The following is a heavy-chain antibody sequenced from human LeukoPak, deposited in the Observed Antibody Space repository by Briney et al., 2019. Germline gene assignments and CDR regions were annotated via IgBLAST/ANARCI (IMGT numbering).Heavy chain of an antibody. CDR3: ARATNSWVRGVIMWDYCYYYGMDV. CDR2: IKQDGSEK. D-gene: IGHD3-10*01. J-gene: IGHJ6*02. V-gene: IGHV3-7*03. CDR1: GFTFSSYW. Sequence: PGGSLRLSCAASGFTFSSYWMSWVRLAPGKGLEWVANIKQDGSEKYYVDSVKGRFTISRDNAKNSLYLQMNSLRAEDTAVYYCARATNSWVRGVIMWDYCYYYGMDVWGQGTTVTVSS.